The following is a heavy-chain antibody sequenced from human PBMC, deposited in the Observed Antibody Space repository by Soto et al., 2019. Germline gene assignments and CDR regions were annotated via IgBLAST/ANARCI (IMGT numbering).Heavy chain of an antibody. D-gene: IGHD3-10*01. CDR2: ISVSGTYT. CDR3: AKTAGITMVRGVLDS. J-gene: IGHJ4*02. V-gene: IGHV3-23*01. CDR1: GFTFVSYA. Sequence: EVLLLESGGGLVQPGGSLKLSCAASGFTFVSYAMTWVRQAPGKGMEWVSTISVSGTYTYYADSGEGRFTISRDNSKNALYLQMNGLRAEDTAVYYCAKTAGITMVRGVLDSWGQGTLVTVSS.